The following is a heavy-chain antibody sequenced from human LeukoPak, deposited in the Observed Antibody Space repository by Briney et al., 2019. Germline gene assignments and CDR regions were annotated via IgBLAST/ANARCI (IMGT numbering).Heavy chain of an antibody. J-gene: IGHJ4*02. CDR1: GFTVSSNY. V-gene: IGHV3-66*01. CDR3: LRGDRRDY. Sequence: GGSLRLSCAASGFTVSSNYMTWVRQAPGKGLEWVSVIYSGGSTYYADSVKGRFIISRDNAKDSLYLQMNSLRVEDTAVYYCLRGDRRDYWGQGTLVTVSS. CDR2: IYSGGST.